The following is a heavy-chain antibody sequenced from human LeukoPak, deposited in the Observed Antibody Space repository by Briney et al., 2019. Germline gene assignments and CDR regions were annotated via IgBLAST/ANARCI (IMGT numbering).Heavy chain of an antibody. CDR3: ARGAYYDFWSGYHY. CDR1: GFTFSDYY. CDR2: ISTSASTI. J-gene: IGHJ4*02. D-gene: IGHD3-3*01. Sequence: PGRSLRLSCAASGFTFSDYYMSWIRQAPGKGLEWISYISTSASTIYYADSVRGRFTISRDNAKSSLYLQMNSLRVEDTAVYYCARGAYYDFWSGYHYWGQGTLVTVSS. V-gene: IGHV3-11*04.